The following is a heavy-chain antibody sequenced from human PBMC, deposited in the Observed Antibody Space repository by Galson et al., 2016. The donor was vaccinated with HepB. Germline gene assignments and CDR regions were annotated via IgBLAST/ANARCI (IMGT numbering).Heavy chain of an antibody. D-gene: IGHD3-3*01. J-gene: IGHJ6*02. CDR3: AREMAPDYDFWSGNVNYYYGMDV. CDR2: FSGSGDNT. V-gene: IGHV3-23*01. CDR1: GFTFSNYA. Sequence: SLRLSCAASGFTFSNYAMNWVRQAPGKGLEWVSGFSGSGDNTYYADSVKGRFTISRDNSKNTLYLQMNSLRADDTAVYFCAREMAPDYDFWSGNVNYYYGMDVWGQGTTVIVS.